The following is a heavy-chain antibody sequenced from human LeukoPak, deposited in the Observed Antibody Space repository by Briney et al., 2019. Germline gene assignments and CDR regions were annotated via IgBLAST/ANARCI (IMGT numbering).Heavy chain of an antibody. CDR3: PKDEGDCGGDCYTPDYYYYYGMDV. Sequence: GGSLRLYCAASGFTFSSYAMSWVRQAPGKGLEWVSAISGSGGSTYYADSVKGRFTISRDNSKNTLYLQMNSLRAEDTAVYYCPKDEGDCGGDCYTPDYYYYYGMDVWGQGTTVTVSS. CDR1: GFTFSSYA. J-gene: IGHJ6*02. CDR2: ISGSGGST. V-gene: IGHV3-23*01. D-gene: IGHD2-21*02.